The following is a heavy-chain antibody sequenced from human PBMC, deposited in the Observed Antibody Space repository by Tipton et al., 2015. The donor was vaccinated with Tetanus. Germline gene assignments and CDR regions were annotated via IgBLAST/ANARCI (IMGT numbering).Heavy chain of an antibody. J-gene: IGHJ4*02. V-gene: IGHV3-15*01. Sequence: SLRLSCVMSGLTFKNAWMTWVRQAPGKGLEWVGRIKTKSDGGTTDYAVPVKGRFTISSDDSKNTLYLQMNRLKTEDTAVYYCAIDDGSSWYSFDYWGQGTLVTVSS. CDR3: AIDDGSSWYSFDY. CDR2: IKTKSDGGTT. D-gene: IGHD6-13*01. CDR1: GLTFKNAW.